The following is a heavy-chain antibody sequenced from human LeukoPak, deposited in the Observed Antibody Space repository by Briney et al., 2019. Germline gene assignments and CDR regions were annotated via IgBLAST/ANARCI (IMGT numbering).Heavy chain of an antibody. V-gene: IGHV3-9*01. Sequence: GGSLRLSCAASGFTFDDYAMHWVRQAPGKGLEWVSGISWNSGSIGYADSVKGRFTISRDNAKNSLYLQMNSLRAEDTAVYYCAKCSAYYYDSSLSDYFDYWGQGTLVTVSS. D-gene: IGHD3-22*01. CDR1: GFTFDDYA. J-gene: IGHJ4*02. CDR2: ISWNSGSI. CDR3: AKCSAYYYDSSLSDYFDY.